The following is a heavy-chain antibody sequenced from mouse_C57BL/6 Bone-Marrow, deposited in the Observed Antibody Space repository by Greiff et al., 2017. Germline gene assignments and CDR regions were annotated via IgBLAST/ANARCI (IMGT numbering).Heavy chain of an antibody. D-gene: IGHD3-2*02. CDR3: AREGTAQAAY. J-gene: IGHJ3*01. CDR1: GYTFTSYW. V-gene: IGHV1-53*01. Sequence: VKLMESGTELVKPGASVKLSCKASGYTFTSYWMHWVKQRPGQGLEWIGNINPSNGGTNYNEKFKSKATLTVDKSSSTAYMQLSSLTSEDSAVYYCAREGTAQAAYWGQGTLVTVSA. CDR2: INPSNGGT.